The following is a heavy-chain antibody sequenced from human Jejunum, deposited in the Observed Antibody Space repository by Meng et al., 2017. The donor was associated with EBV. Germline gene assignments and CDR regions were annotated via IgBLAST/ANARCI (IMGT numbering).Heavy chain of an antibody. CDR1: GGSISSNNW. D-gene: IGHD3-16*02. J-gene: IGHJ4*01. CDR3: THYIWGTYPDGVY. CDR2: IHHSGST. V-gene: IGHV4-4*03. Sequence: QVQLQEAGPGLLMPPWTLYLSCAVSGGSISSNNWWSWVRQPPGKGLEWIGEIHHSGSTNYNPSLKSRVIMSVDKSKNDFSLKLSSVTAADTAVYYCTHYIWGTYPDGVYWGHGTLVTVSS.